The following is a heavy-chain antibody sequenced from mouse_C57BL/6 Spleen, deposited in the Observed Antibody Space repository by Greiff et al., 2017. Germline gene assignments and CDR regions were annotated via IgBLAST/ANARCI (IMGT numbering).Heavy chain of an antibody. Sequence: DVKLVESGGGLVKPGGSLKLSCAASGFTFSDYGMHWVRQAPEKGLEWVAYISSGSSTIYYADTVKGRFTISRDNAKNTLFLQMTSLRSEDTAMXYCARSDYGRIYFDYWGQGTTLTVSS. CDR3: ARSDYGRIYFDY. CDR2: ISSGSSTI. D-gene: IGHD1-1*01. J-gene: IGHJ2*01. CDR1: GFTFSDYG. V-gene: IGHV5-17*01.